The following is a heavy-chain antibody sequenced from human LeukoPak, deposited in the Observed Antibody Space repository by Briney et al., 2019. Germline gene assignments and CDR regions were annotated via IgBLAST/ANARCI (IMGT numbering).Heavy chain of an antibody. CDR3: ASSNSGWDTPTFDY. CDR2: INPSGGST. D-gene: IGHD6-19*01. J-gene: IGHJ4*02. CDR1: GYTFTSYY. Sequence: GASVKVSCKASGYTFTSYYMHWVRQAPGQGLEWMGIINPSGGSTSYAQKFQGRVTMTRDMSTSTAYMELSSLRSEDTAVYYCASSNSGWDTPTFDYWGQGTLVTVSS. V-gene: IGHV1-46*01.